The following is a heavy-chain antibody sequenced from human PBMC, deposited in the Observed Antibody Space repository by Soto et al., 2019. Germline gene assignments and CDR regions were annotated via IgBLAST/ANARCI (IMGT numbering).Heavy chain of an antibody. D-gene: IGHD2-21*02. CDR3: ARESGDGPLNWFDP. V-gene: IGHV3-74*01. CDR2: ITSDGKSK. CDR1: GFNFSNHW. Sequence: GGSLRLSCAASGFNFSNHWMHWVRQRAGEGLVWVSRITSDGKSKAYAESVKGRFAISRDNAKNTRYLQMKGLTAEHTAVYYCARESGDGPLNWFDPWGQGTLVTVSS. J-gene: IGHJ5*02.